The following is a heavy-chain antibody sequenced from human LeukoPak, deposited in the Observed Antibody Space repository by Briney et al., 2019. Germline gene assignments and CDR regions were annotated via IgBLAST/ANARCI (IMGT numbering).Heavy chain of an antibody. V-gene: IGHV3-30*18. J-gene: IGHJ4*02. CDR1: GFTFSRYG. D-gene: IGHD7-27*01. CDR3: AKDRKLGPADYYFDY. Sequence: GRPLRLSCAASGFTFSRYGMHWVRQAPGKGLEWGAVISNDGSDKKYADSVKGRFTISRDNSKNTLYRQMNSLRAEDTAVYYCAKDRKLGPADYYFDYWGQGTLVTVSS. CDR2: ISNDGSDK.